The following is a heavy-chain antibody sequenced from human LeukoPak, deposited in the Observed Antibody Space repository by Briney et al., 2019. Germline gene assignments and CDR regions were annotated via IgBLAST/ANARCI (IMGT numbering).Heavy chain of an antibody. D-gene: IGHD1-26*01. CDR1: GFTFSTYA. CDR2: ISGNGVTT. J-gene: IGHJ4*02. CDR3: AKKMGGRTDPTKFDY. Sequence: GGSLRLSWAAAGFTFSTYALSWVRQAPGKGLEWVSIISGNGVTTFYADSVKGRFTLSRDNSKNTVFLQMNSLRAEDTAIYYCAKKMGGRTDPTKFDYWGQGTLVTVSS. V-gene: IGHV3-23*01.